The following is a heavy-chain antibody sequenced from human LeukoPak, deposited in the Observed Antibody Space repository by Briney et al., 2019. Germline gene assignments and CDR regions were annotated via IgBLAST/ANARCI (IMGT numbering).Heavy chain of an antibody. V-gene: IGHV4-38-2*02. CDR2: IYHSGST. CDR3: ARLTYGGNSPFDY. CDR1: GYSISSGYY. Sequence: PSETLSLTCTVSGYSISSGYYWGWIRQPPGKGLEWIGSIYHSGSTNYNPSLKSRVTISVDKSKNQFSLKLSSVTAADTAVYYCARLTYGGNSPFDYWGQGTLVTVSS. D-gene: IGHD4-23*01. J-gene: IGHJ4*02.